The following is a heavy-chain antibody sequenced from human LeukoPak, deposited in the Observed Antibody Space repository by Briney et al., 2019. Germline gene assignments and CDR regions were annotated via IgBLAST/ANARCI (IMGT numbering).Heavy chain of an antibody. CDR1: GFTFSSYA. J-gene: IGHJ4*02. CDR2: ISYDGSDK. D-gene: IGHD5-12*01. CDR3: ARDARRGYSGYDLDY. Sequence: AGGSLRFSCAASGFTFSSYAMHWVRQAPGKGLEWVAVISYDGSDKYYADSVKGRFTISRDNSKNTLYLQMNSLRAEDTAVYYCARDARRGYSGYDLDYWGQGTLVTVSS. V-gene: IGHV3-30-3*01.